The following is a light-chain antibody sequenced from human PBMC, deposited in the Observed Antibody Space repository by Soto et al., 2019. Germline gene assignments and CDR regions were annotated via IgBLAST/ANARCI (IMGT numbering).Light chain of an antibody. J-gene: IGKJ1*01. Sequence: DIVMTPSPGSVSVSLVERASIDCESSPSVLYSSNNKNYLAWYQQKPGQPPKSLIYWASSRESGVPDRFSGSGSGTDFTLTISSLHPEDVAVYSCQQYYTTPGTLGQGTKVDTK. CDR1: PSVLYSSNNKNY. V-gene: IGKV4-1*01. CDR3: QQYYTTPGT. CDR2: WAS.